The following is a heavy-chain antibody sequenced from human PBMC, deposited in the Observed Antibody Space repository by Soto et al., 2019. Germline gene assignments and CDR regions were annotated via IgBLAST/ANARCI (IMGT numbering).Heavy chain of an antibody. V-gene: IGHV4-34*01. J-gene: IGHJ6*02. CDR1: GGSFGGYY. CDR3: ARGMVRGVSTWDYYYYYGMDV. D-gene: IGHD3-10*01. Sequence: FETLSLTWAVDGGSFGGYYCSRIRQPPGKRLEWIGEINHSGSTNYNPSLKSRVTISVDTSKNQFSLKLSSVTAADTAVYYCARGMVRGVSTWDYYYYYGMDVWGQGTTVTVSS. CDR2: INHSGST.